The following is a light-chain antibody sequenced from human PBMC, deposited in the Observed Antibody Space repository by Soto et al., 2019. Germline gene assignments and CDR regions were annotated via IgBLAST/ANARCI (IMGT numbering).Light chain of an antibody. CDR3: QHYDNWPPWT. CDR2: DAS. J-gene: IGKJ1*01. V-gene: IGKV3-15*01. CDR1: QSINTK. Sequence: IVMTQSPAPLSVSPGEGATFSCRSSQSINTKIAWYQLKPGQAPRLLIYDASIRATGIPARFSGSGSGTEFTLTIRSLQSEDIAVYYCQHYDNWPPWTFGQRTKVDIK.